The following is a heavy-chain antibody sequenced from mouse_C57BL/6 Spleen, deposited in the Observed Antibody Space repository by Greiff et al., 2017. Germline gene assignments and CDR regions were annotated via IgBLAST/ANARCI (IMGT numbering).Heavy chain of an antibody. CDR3: ARDDDYSFAY. D-gene: IGHD2-3*01. Sequence: EVQGVESGGGLVKPGGSLKLSCAASGFTFSSYAMSWVRQTPEKRLEWVATISDGGSYTYYPDNVKGRFTISRDNAKNNLYLQMSHLKSEDTAMYYCARDDDYSFAYWGQGTLVTVSA. CDR1: GFTFSSYA. V-gene: IGHV5-4*01. J-gene: IGHJ3*01. CDR2: ISDGGSYT.